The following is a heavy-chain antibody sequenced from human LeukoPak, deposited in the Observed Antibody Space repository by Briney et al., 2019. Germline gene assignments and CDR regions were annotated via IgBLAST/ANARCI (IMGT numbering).Heavy chain of an antibody. D-gene: IGHD1-1*01. CDR2: IYPGDSDT. V-gene: IGHV5-51*01. Sequence: GESLKISCKGSGYRFDRQWLGWVRPMPGKGLEWMGIIYPGDSDTKYSPSFEGQVTMSADKSISTAYLQWRSLKASDTAIYYCARHDGSGPFDYWGQGTLVTVSS. CDR1: GYRFDRQW. CDR3: ARHDGSGPFDY. J-gene: IGHJ4*02.